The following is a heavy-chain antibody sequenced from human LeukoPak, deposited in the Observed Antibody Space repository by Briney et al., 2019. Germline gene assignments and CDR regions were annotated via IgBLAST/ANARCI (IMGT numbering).Heavy chain of an antibody. CDR1: GFTFSSYA. V-gene: IGHV3-23*01. CDR3: AKGGIRLGELSVLDY. Sequence: TGGSLRLSCAASGFTFSSYAMSWVRQAPGKGLEWVSAISGSGGSTYYADSVKGRFTISRDNSKNTLYLQMNSLRAEDTAVYYCAKGGIRLGELSVLDYWGQGTLVTVSS. J-gene: IGHJ4*02. D-gene: IGHD3-16*02. CDR2: ISGSGGST.